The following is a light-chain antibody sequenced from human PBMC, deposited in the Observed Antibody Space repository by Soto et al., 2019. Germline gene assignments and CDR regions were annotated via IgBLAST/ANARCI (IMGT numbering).Light chain of an antibody. V-gene: IGLV1-40*01. J-gene: IGLJ2*01. CDR3: QSYDSSLSGNVV. CDR1: SSNIGAGYD. CDR2: GNS. Sequence: QLVLTQPPSVSGAPGQRVTISCTGSSSNIGAGYDVHWYQQLPGTAPKLLIYGNSNRPSGVPDRVSGSKSGTSASLAITGLQAEDEADYYCQSYDSSLSGNVVFGGGTKLTVL.